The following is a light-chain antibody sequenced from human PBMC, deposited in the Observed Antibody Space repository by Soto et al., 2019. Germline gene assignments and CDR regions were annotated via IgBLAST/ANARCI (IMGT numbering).Light chain of an antibody. Sequence: QSALTQPASVSGSPGQSITISCTGTSSDVGAYNYVSWYQQHPGKAPKLMIYDVSSRPSGVSNLFSGSKSGNTASLTISGLLSEDEADYYCTSYTTNKTPLFGGGTKLTVL. CDR2: DVS. J-gene: IGLJ2*01. V-gene: IGLV2-14*03. CDR1: SSDVGAYNY. CDR3: TSYTTNKTPL.